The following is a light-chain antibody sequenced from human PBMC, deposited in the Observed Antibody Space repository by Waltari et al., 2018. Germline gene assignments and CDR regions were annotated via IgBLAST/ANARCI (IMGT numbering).Light chain of an antibody. J-gene: IGKJ2*01. CDR1: QTINSNF. V-gene: IGKV3-20*01. Sequence: EIVLTQSPGTLSLSPGPRATLSCRASQTINSNFLAWYQQKPGQAPRLLIYGASRRASGISDSFSGSGSGTDFTLTISRLEPEDFAVYYCQQYSNSPYTFGQGTKVEI. CDR3: QQYSNSPYT. CDR2: GAS.